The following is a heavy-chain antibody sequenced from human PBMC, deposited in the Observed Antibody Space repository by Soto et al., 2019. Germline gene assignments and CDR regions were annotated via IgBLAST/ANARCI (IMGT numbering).Heavy chain of an antibody. CDR2: ISGSGGST. J-gene: IGHJ5*02. D-gene: IGHD3-10*01. Sequence: EVQLLESGGGLVQPGGSLRLSCAASGFTFSSYAMSWVRQAPGKGLEWVSAISGSGGSTYYADSVKGRFTISRDNSKNTLYLLMNSLRAEDTAVYYCAKDQAGIKLLWFGESPGSDWFDHWCQGTLVTVSS. CDR3: AKDQAGIKLLWFGESPGSDWFDH. CDR1: GFTFSSYA. V-gene: IGHV3-23*01.